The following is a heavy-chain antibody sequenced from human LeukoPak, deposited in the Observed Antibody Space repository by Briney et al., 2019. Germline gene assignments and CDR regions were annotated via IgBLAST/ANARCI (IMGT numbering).Heavy chain of an antibody. J-gene: IGHJ4*02. CDR2: IYHSGST. CDR3: ARAPSMDEYYFDY. Sequence: PSETLSLTCTVSGDSISGTFYWTWIRQPAGKGLEWIGYIYHSGSTYYNPSLKSRVTISVDRSKNQFSLKLSSVTAADTAVYYCARAPSMDEYYFDYWGQGTLVTVSS. D-gene: IGHD2/OR15-2a*01. V-gene: IGHV4-30-2*01. CDR1: GDSISGTFY.